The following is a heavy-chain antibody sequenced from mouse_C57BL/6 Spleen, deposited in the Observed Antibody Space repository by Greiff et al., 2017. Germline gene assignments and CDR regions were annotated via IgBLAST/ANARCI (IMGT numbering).Heavy chain of an antibody. CDR1: GFTFTVYY. V-gene: IGHV7-3*01. CDR3: ARYRRGYFDV. J-gene: IGHJ1*03. Sequence: EVKVVESGGGLVQPGGSLSLSCAASGFTFTVYYMSWVRQPPGKALEWLGFIRNKANGYTTEYSASVKGRFTISRDNSQSILYLQMNALRAEDSATYYCARYRRGYFDVWGTGTTVTVSS. CDR2: IRNKANGYTT.